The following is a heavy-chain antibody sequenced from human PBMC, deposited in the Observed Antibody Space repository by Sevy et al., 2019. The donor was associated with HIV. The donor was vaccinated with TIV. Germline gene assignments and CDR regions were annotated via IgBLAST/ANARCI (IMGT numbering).Heavy chain of an antibody. CDR2: ISTYNTVR. CDR1: GYTFTTYG. D-gene: IGHD6-19*01. V-gene: IGHV1-18*01. Sequence: ASVKVSCKASGYTFTTYGISWVQQAPGQGLEWMGWISTYNTVRNSAQKFHDRVTMTIDTSTSTAYMELRSLRSDDTAVYYCARSTQVAGRSNWFDPWGQGTLVTVSS. CDR3: ARSTQVAGRSNWFDP. J-gene: IGHJ5*02.